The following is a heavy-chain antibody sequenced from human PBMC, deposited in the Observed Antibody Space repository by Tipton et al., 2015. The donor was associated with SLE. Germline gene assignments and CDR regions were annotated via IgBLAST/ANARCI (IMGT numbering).Heavy chain of an antibody. J-gene: IGHJ4*02. CDR3: ARAVEKLVPPDY. Sequence: TLSLTCAVYGGSFSGYYWSWTRQPPGKGLEWIGEINHSGSTNYNPSLKSRVTISVDTSKNQFSLKLSSVTAADTAVYYCARAVEKLVPPDYWGQGTLVTVSS. V-gene: IGHV4-34*01. CDR2: INHSGST. D-gene: IGHD6-6*01. CDR1: GGSFSGYY.